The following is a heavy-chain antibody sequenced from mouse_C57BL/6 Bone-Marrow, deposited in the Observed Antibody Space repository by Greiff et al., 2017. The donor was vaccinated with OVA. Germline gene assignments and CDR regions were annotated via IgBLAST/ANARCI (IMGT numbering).Heavy chain of an antibody. CDR1: GYTFTSYT. CDR2: IIPSGGYT. J-gene: IGHJ3*01. V-gene: IGHV1-4*01. CDR3: ARNGYFFAY. Sequence: VKLQESGAELARPGASVKMSCKASGYTFTSYTMHWVNPRPGQGLDWIGNIIPSGGYTKYNQKFKDKATVTADKSSSTAYMQLSSLTSEDSAVYYCARNGYFFAYWGQGTLVTVSA. D-gene: IGHD2-3*01.